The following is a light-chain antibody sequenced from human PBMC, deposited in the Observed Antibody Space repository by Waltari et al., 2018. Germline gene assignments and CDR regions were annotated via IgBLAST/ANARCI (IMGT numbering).Light chain of an antibody. J-gene: IGKJ2*01. CDR1: QRISSN. V-gene: IGKV3-15*01. Sequence: EIVMTQSPATLSVSPGDRATLSCRASQRISSNLAWYQQKPGQAPRLLIYGASTRPTGIPARFGGSGSGTEFTLTISSLQSEDYAVYYCQQYNRYPYTFGQGTKLEIK. CDR3: QQYNRYPYT. CDR2: GAS.